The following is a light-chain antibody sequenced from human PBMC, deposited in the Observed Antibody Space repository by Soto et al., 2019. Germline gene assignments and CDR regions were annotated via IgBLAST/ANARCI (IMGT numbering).Light chain of an antibody. CDR3: QQYNNWKIT. CDR1: QSVSSN. J-gene: IGKJ5*01. CDR2: GAS. Sequence: EIVMTQSPATLSVSPGERATLSCRASQSVSSNLAWYQQKPGQAPRLLIYGASTRATGIPARFSGSGSGTEFTLTISSLQSEDFAVYYXQQYNNWKITFGQGTRLEIK. V-gene: IGKV3-15*01.